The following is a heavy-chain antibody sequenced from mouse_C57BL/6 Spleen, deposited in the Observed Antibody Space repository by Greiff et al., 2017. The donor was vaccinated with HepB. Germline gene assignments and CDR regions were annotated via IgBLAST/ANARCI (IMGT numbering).Heavy chain of an antibody. D-gene: IGHD1-1*01. CDR3: ARDDYGSRYFDY. V-gene: IGHV1-52*01. CDR2: IDPSDSET. J-gene: IGHJ2*01. Sequence: QVQLQQPGAELVRPGSSVKLSCKASGYTFTSYWMHWVKQRPIQGLEWIGNIDPSDSETHYNQKFKDKATLTVDKSSSTAYMQLSSLTSEDSAVYYCARDDYGSRYFDYWGQGTTLTVSS. CDR1: GYTFTSYW.